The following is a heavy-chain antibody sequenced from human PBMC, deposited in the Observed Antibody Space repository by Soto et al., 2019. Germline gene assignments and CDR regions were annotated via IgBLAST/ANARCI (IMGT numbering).Heavy chain of an antibody. Sequence: EVQLVESGGGLVKPGGSLRLSCAASGFTFSSYSMNWVRQAPGKGLERVSSISTSSTYINHADSVKGRLTISRDNVKNSVDMQMNSVGAEDMSVYYCARAQDIAVVAARLGVRYYYHYMDVGGKGATVTVSS. J-gene: IGHJ6*03. CDR3: ARAQDIAVVAARLGVRYYYHYMDV. CDR2: ISTSSTYI. V-gene: IGHV3-21*01. CDR1: GFTFSSYS. D-gene: IGHD2-2*01.